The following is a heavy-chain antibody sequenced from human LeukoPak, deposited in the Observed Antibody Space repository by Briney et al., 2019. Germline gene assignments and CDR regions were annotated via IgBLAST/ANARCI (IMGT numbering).Heavy chain of an antibody. Sequence: SETLSLTCAVYGGSFSGYYWSWIRQPPGKGLEWIGEINHSGSTNYNPSLKSRVTISVDTSKNQFSLKLSSVTAADTAVYYCARAHGDYGWFDPWGQGTLVTVSS. CDR2: INHSGST. D-gene: IGHD4-17*01. J-gene: IGHJ5*02. CDR3: ARAHGDYGWFDP. CDR1: GGSFSGYY. V-gene: IGHV4-34*01.